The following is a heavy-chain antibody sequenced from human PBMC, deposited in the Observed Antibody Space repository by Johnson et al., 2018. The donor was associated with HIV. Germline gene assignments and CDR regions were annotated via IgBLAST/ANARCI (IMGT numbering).Heavy chain of an antibody. V-gene: IGHV3-7*01. CDR1: GFTFSSYW. D-gene: IGHD6-19*01. J-gene: IGHJ3*02. Sequence: VQLVESGGGVVRPGRSLRLSCAAAGFTFSSYWMSWVRQAPGKGLEWVANIKQDGSEKYYVDSVKGRFTISRDNAKNSLYLQMNSLRAEDTAVYYCARVHPAVAGNDAFDIWGQGTMVTVSS. CDR3: ARVHPAVAGNDAFDI. CDR2: IKQDGSEK.